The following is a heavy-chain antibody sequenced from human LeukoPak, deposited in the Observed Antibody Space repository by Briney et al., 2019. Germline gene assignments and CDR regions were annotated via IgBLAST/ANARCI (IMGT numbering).Heavy chain of an antibody. V-gene: IGHV1-2*02. CDR2: INPNSGGT. D-gene: IGHD3-22*01. CDR3: ARDNYANYDSSGYDY. Sequence: ASVKVSCKASGYTFTSYGISWVRQAPGQGLEWMGWINPNSGGTNYAQKFQGRVTMTRDTSISTAYMELSRLRSDDTAVYYCARDNYANYDSSGYDYWGQGTLVTVSS. CDR1: GYTFTSYG. J-gene: IGHJ4*02.